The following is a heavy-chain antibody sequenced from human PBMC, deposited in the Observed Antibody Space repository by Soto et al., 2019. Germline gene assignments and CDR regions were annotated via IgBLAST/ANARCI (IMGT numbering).Heavy chain of an antibody. J-gene: IGHJ6*02. CDR3: TTDAGNSHVYYYYGMDV. CDR2: IKSKTDGGTT. Sequence: EVQLVESGGGLVKPGGSLRLSCAASGFTFSNAWMNWVRQAPGKGLEWVGRIKSKTDGGTTDYAAPVKGRFTISRDDSKNTLYLQMNSLKTEDTAVYYCTTDAGNSHVYYYYGMDVWGQGTTVTVSS. CDR1: GFTFSNAW. D-gene: IGHD5-12*01. V-gene: IGHV3-15*07.